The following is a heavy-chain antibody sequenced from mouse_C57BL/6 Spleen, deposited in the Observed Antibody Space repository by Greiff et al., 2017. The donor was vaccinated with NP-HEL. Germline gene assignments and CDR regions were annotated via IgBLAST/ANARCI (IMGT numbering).Heavy chain of an antibody. V-gene: IGHV1-4*01. J-gene: IGHJ2*01. CDR1: GYTFTSYT. CDR2: INPSSGYT. D-gene: IGHD1-1*01. Sequence: QVQLQQSGAELARPGASVKMSCKASGYTFTSYTMHWVKQRPGQGLEWIGYINPSSGYTKYNQKFKDKATLTADKPSSTAYMQLSSLTSEDSAVYYCARGGVVATSFAYWGQGTTLTVSS. CDR3: ARGGVVATSFAY.